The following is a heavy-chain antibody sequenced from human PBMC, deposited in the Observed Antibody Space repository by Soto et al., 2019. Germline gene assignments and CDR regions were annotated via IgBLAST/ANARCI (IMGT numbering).Heavy chain of an antibody. J-gene: IGHJ4*02. D-gene: IGHD3-16*02. CDR1: GYTFTNYA. V-gene: IGHV1-3*04. CDR2: INTDNGNV. Sequence: ASVKVSCKTSGYTFTNYALHWVRQAPGQRLEWMGWINTDNGNVKNSQKFQGRVTITRDTSATTAYMELRSLRSEDTAVYSCARGGTYRESEGSYRPLDEWGQGTLVTVSS. CDR3: ARGGTYRESEGSYRPLDE.